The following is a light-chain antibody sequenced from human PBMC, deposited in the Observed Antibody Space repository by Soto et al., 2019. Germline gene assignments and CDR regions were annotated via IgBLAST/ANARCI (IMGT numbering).Light chain of an antibody. J-gene: IGKJ3*01. CDR1: QSVSSY. CDR3: QQRSNLPPEFT. CDR2: DAS. Sequence: EIVLTQSPATLSLSAGERGTLSCRASQSVSSYLAWYQQKPGQAPRLLIYDASNRATGIPARFSGSGSGTDFTLTISSLEPEYFEVYYCQQRSNLPPEFTFGPGTKVDIK. V-gene: IGKV3-11*01.